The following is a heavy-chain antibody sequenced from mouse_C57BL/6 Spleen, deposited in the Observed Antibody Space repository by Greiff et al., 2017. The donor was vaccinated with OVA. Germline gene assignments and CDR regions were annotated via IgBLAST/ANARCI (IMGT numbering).Heavy chain of an antibody. V-gene: IGHV1-39*01. J-gene: IGHJ1*03. Sequence: LQESGPELVKPGASVKISCKASGYSFTDYNMNWVKQSTGKSLEWIGVINPNYGTTSYNQKFKGKATLTVDQSSSTAYMQLNSLTSEDSAVDYCARNYGSIYWYFDVWGTGTTVTVSA. CDR2: INPNYGTT. CDR1: GYSFTDYN. CDR3: ARNYGSIYWYFDV. D-gene: IGHD1-1*01.